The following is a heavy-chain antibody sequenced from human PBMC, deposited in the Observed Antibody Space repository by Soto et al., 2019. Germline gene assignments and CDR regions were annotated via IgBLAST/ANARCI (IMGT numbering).Heavy chain of an antibody. CDR3: ATSYGNAWYTY. Sequence: SETLSLTCTVSGGSISSYYWSWIRQPPGKGLEWIGYIYYSGSTNYNPSLKSRVTISVDTSKNQFSLKLSSVAAADTAVYYCATSYGNAWYTYWGQGTQVTVSS. V-gene: IGHV4-59*01. CDR1: GGSISSYY. J-gene: IGHJ4*02. CDR2: IYYSGST. D-gene: IGHD6-13*01.